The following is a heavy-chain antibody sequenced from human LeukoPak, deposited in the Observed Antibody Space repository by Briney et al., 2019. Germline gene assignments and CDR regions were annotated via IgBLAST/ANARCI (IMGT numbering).Heavy chain of an antibody. D-gene: IGHD2-2*01. J-gene: IGHJ6*03. CDR3: ASVGVPAAYFYHMDV. CDR2: IIQIFGTT. CDR1: GGTFSKYA. V-gene: IGHV1-69*05. Sequence: SVKVSCKASGGTFSKYAISWVRQASGQGLEWMGGIIQIFGTTKYAQKFQGRVTLTTDESTSTAYMELSGLRSEDTAVYYCASVGVPAAYFYHMDVWGEGTTVTVFS.